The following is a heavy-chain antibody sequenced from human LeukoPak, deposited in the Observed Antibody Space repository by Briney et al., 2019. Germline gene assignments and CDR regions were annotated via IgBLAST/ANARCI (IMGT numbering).Heavy chain of an antibody. CDR2: ISYDGSNK. J-gene: IGHJ6*02. V-gene: IGHV3-30-3*01. CDR1: GFTFSSYA. Sequence: GGSLRLSCAASGFTFSSYAMHWVRQAPGKGLEWVAVISYDGSNKYYADSVKGRFTISRDNSKNTLYPQMNSLRAEDTAVYYCAREDLVPLRGMDVWGQGTTVTVSS. CDR3: AREDLVPLRGMDV.